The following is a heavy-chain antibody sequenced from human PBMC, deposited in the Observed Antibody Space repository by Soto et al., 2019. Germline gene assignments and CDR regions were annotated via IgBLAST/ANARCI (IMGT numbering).Heavy chain of an antibody. J-gene: IGHJ6*03. D-gene: IGHD4-17*01. CDR3: ARWGYGDYYYYMDV. CDR2: MNPNSGNT. CDR1: GYTFTSYD. V-gene: IGHV1-8*01. Sequence: ASVKLSCKASGYTFTSYDINCVRQATGQGLEWMGWMNPNSGNTGYAQKFQGRVTMTRNTSISTAYMELSSLRSEDTAVYYCARWGYGDYYYYMDVWGKGTTVTVSS.